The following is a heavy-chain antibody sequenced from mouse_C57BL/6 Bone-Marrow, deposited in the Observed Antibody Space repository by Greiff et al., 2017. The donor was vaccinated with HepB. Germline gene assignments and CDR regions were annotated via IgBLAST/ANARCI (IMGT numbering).Heavy chain of an antibody. CDR2: FHPYNDDT. D-gene: IGHD1-1*01. Sequence: VQLQQSGAELVKPGASVKMSCKASGYTFTTYPIEWIKQNHGKSLEWIGNFHPYNDDTKYNEKLKGKGTLSVEKSTSTVYLELSRLTSDDSAVYYGARDYYGSSYMYYFDYWGQGTTLTVSS. V-gene: IGHV1-47*01. CDR3: ARDYYGSSYMYYFDY. CDR1: GYTFTTYP. J-gene: IGHJ2*01.